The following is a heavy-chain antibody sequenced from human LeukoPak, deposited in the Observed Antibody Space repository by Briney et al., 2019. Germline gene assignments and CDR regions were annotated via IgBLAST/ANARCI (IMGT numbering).Heavy chain of an antibody. CDR2: ISYDGSNK. CDR3: AKDRRSSGYSFDY. D-gene: IGHD3-22*01. CDR1: GFTFSSYG. V-gene: IGHV3-30*18. Sequence: GGSLRLSCAASGFTFSSYGMHWVRQAPGKGLEWVAVISYDGSNKYYADSVKGRFTIPRDNSKNTLYLQMNSLRAEDTAVYYCAKDRRSSGYSFDYWGQGTLVTVSS. J-gene: IGHJ4*02.